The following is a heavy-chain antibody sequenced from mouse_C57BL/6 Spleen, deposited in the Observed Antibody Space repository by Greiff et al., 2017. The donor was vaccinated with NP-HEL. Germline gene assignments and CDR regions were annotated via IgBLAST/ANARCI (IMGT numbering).Heavy chain of an antibody. CDR1: GFNITDYY. CDR2: IDPEDGET. CDR3: ARDYYGSSYWDFDV. J-gene: IGHJ1*03. V-gene: IGHV14-2*01. D-gene: IGHD1-1*01. Sequence: EVQLQQSGAELVKPGASVKLSCTASGFNITDYYMHWVKQRTEQGLEWIGRIDPEDGETKYAPKFKGKATITADTSSNTAYLQLSSLTSEDAAVYYCARDYYGSSYWDFDVWGTGTTVTVSS.